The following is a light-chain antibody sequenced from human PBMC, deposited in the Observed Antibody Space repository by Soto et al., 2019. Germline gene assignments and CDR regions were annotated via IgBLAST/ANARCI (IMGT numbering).Light chain of an antibody. V-gene: IGKV1-39*01. J-gene: IGKJ2*01. Sequence: DIQMPQSPSSLSASVGDRVTINCRASQTINNYLNWYQQRPGKAPNLLIFAASNLQGGVPSRFSGSGSGTDFTHTISSLQHEDLATYCCQQSYTSPYTFGQGTKLQIK. CDR3: QQSYTSPYT. CDR2: AAS. CDR1: QTINNY.